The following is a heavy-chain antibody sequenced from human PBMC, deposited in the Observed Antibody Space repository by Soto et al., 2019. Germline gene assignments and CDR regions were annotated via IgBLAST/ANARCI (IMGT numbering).Heavy chain of an antibody. D-gene: IGHD3-16*01. CDR2: IGTAGDT. Sequence: HPGGSLRLSCAASGFSFNNYDMHWVRQARGKGLEWVSGIGTAGDTHYPDSVKGRFTISRENGKNSLYLQMNSLRAGDTAVYYCARGGPNWDYYFYGMDVWGQGTTVTVSS. V-gene: IGHV3-13*04. CDR1: GFSFNNYD. CDR3: ARGGPNWDYYFYGMDV. J-gene: IGHJ6*02.